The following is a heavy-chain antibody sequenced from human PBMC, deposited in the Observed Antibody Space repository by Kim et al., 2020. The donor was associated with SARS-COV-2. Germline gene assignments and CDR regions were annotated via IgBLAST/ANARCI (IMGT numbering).Heavy chain of an antibody. V-gene: IGHV4-30-2*01. CDR2: IYYSGST. J-gene: IGHJ4*02. Sequence: SESRSLTCAVSGGSISSGGYSWSWIRQPAGKGLEWIGYIYYSGSTYYNPSLKSRVTISVDRAKNQFSLKLSSVTAADTAVYYCARGRYPNNPYDILTGYYVYFAYWGQETLVTVSS. D-gene: IGHD3-9*01. CDR3: ARGRYPNNPYDILTGYYVYFAY. CDR1: GGSISSGGYS.